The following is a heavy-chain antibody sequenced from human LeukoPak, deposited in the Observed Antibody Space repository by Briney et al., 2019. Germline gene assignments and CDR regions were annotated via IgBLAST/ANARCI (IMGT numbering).Heavy chain of an antibody. D-gene: IGHD1/OR15-1a*01. CDR1: GGSFSGYY. Sequence: SETLSLTCAVYGGSFSGYYWSWIRQPPGKGLEWIGEINHSGSTNYNPSLKSRVTISVDTSKNQFSLKLSSVTAADTAVYYCARDAEEQFDYWGQGTLVTVSS. J-gene: IGHJ4*02. CDR2: INHSGST. V-gene: IGHV4-34*09. CDR3: ARDAEEQFDY.